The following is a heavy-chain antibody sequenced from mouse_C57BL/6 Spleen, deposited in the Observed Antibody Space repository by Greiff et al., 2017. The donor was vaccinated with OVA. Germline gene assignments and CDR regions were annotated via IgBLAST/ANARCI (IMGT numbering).Heavy chain of an antibody. CDR1: GYTFTDYY. J-gene: IGHJ2*01. D-gene: IGHD1-1*01. CDR3: ARSRGSTLDY. CDR2: INPNNGGT. V-gene: IGHV1-26*01. Sequence: EVQLQQSGPELVKPGASVKISCKASGYTFTDYYMNWVKQSHGKSLEWIGDINPNNGGTSYNQKFKGKATLTVDKSSSTAYMELRSLTSEDSAVYYCARSRGSTLDYWGQGTTLTVSS.